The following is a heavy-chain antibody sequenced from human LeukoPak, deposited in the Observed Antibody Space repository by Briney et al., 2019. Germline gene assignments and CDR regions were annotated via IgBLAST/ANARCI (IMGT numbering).Heavy chain of an antibody. CDR3: GRLVVVPAADAFDI. Sequence: GESLKISCKGSGYSFTSYWIGWVRQMPGKGLEWMGIIYPGDSDTRYSPSLQGQVTISADKSISTAYLQWSSLKASDTAMYYCGRLVVVPAADAFDIWGQGTMVTVSS. V-gene: IGHV5-51*01. CDR2: IYPGDSDT. D-gene: IGHD2-2*01. J-gene: IGHJ3*02. CDR1: GYSFTSYW.